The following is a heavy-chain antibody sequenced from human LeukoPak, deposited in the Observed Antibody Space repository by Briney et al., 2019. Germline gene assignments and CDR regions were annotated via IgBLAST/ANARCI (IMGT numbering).Heavy chain of an antibody. Sequence: SETLSLTCAVYGGSFSGYYWSWIRQPPGKGLEWIGEINHSGSTNYNPSLKSRVTISVDTSKNQFSLKLSSVTAADTAVYYCARNGYYYDSSGYFYWGQGTLVTVSS. CDR1: GGSFSGYY. V-gene: IGHV4-34*01. CDR2: INHSGST. D-gene: IGHD3-22*01. CDR3: ARNGYYYDSSGYFY. J-gene: IGHJ4*02.